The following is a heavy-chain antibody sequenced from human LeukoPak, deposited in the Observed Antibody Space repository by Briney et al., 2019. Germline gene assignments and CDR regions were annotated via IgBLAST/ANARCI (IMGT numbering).Heavy chain of an antibody. CDR1: GFTVSDNY. CDR2: LYSTTTT. D-gene: IGHD4-17*01. J-gene: IGHJ1*01. V-gene: IGHV3-53*01. CDR3: ARVDYGDDQYFQH. Sequence: GGSLRLSCAASGFTVSDNYMSWVRQAPGKGLEWVSVLYSTTTTYYADSVKGRFTISRDNSKNTLYLQMNSLRAEDTAVYYCARVDYGDDQYFQHWGQGTLVTVSS.